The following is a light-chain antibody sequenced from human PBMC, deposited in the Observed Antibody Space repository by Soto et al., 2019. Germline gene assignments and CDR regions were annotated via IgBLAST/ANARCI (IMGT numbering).Light chain of an antibody. CDR1: QDIGNV. CDR2: DVS. CDR3: QKCKVAPFT. J-gene: IGKJ4*01. Sequence: ILMTHSLSSLAAFVGDRVAITSRASQDIGNVLAWYQQKPGKVPKLLIYDVSTLASGVPSRFSGIGSGTDFTLTISSLQPEDVATYYCQKCKVAPFTFGGGTKVDIK. V-gene: IGKV1-27*01.